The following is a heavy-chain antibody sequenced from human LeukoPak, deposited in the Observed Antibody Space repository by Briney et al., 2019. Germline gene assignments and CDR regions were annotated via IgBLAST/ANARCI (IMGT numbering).Heavy chain of an antibody. V-gene: IGHV3-15*01. D-gene: IGHD6-13*01. J-gene: IGHJ4*02. Sequence: PGGSLRLSCAASGFTFSNFAMSWVRQAPGKGLEWVGRIKSKGDGGAADYAAPVKGRFTISRDDSKNTQYLQMNSLKVEDTAVYYCTTDWYDYWGQGTLVTVSS. CDR1: GFTFSNFA. CDR3: TTDWYDY. CDR2: IKSKGDGGAA.